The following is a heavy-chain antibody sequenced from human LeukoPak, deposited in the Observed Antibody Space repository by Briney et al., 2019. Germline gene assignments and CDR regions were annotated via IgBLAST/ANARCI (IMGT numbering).Heavy chain of an antibody. D-gene: IGHD3-10*01. Sequence: SETLSLTCSVSGGSNSTSTYYWGWIRQPPGKGLEWIGTIYYSGSSYYNPSLKSRVTISVDTSKNQFSLKLNSVTAADTAVYYCARHPSGRADSWGQGTLVTVSS. V-gene: IGHV4-39*01. CDR1: GGSNSTSTYY. CDR2: IYYSGSS. CDR3: ARHPSGRADS. J-gene: IGHJ4*02.